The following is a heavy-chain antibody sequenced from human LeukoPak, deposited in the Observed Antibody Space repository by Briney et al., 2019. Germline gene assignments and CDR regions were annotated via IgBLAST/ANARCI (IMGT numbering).Heavy chain of an antibody. J-gene: IGHJ4*02. Sequence: SETLSLTCTVSGGSISSSSYYWGWIRQPPGRGLEWIGSIYYSGSTYYNPSLKSRVTISVDTSKNQFSLKLSSVTAADTAVYYCASFEYSRSALYWSQGTLVTVSS. CDR2: IYYSGST. CDR1: GGSISSSSYY. V-gene: IGHV4-39*01. D-gene: IGHD6-6*01. CDR3: ASFEYSRSALY.